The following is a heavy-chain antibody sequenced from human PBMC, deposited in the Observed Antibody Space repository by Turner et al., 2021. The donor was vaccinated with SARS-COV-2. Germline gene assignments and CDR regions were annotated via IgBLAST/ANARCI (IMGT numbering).Heavy chain of an antibody. Sequence: QLQLQESGPGLVKPSETLSLTCTVSGGSIRSSSYYWGWIRQPPGEGLEWIGSIYYSGSTYYNPSLKSRVTISVDTSKNQFSLKLSSVTAADTAVYYCATSTVAGTELNYYGMDVWGQGTTVTVSS. J-gene: IGHJ6*02. CDR3: ATSTVAGTELNYYGMDV. V-gene: IGHV4-39*01. CDR2: IYYSGST. D-gene: IGHD6-13*01. CDR1: GGSIRSSSYY.